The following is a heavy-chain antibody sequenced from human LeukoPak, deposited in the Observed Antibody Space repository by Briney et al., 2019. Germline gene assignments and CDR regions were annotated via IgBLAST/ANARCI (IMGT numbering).Heavy chain of an antibody. J-gene: IGHJ4*02. D-gene: IGHD6-25*01. CDR1: GDSISRSTYY. CDR2: VYYGRSP. Sequence: SETLSLTCTVSGDSISRSTYYWAWIRQPPGKGLEWIGSVYYGRSPYFNPSLESRATIFVDTSKNHFSLKMSSVTAADTAVYYCARSSGTGTFSYWGQGTLVTVSS. CDR3: ARSSGTGTFSY. V-gene: IGHV4-39*02.